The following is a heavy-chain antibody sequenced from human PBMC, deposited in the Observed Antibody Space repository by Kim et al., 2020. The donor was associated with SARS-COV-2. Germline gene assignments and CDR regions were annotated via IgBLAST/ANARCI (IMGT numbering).Heavy chain of an antibody. D-gene: IGHD4-17*01. J-gene: IGHJ6*02. CDR3: AKAATVTTYAYYGMDV. Sequence: GGSLRLSCAASGFTFSSYGMHWVRQAPGKGLEWVAVISYDGSNKYYADSVKGRFTISRDNSKNTLYLQMNSLRAEDTAVYYCAKAATVTTYAYYGMDVWGQGTTVTVSS. V-gene: IGHV3-30*18. CDR2: ISYDGSNK. CDR1: GFTFSSYG.